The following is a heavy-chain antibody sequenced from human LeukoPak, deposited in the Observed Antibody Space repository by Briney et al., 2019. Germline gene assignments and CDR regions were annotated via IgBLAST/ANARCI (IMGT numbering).Heavy chain of an antibody. CDR1: GGSVGSGTYY. CDR2: VYYSGSA. CDR3: ARKPIINNAWYYFDY. J-gene: IGHJ4*02. D-gene: IGHD1/OR15-1a*01. V-gene: IGHV4-39*07. Sequence: PSETLSLTCTVSGGSVGSGTYYWSWIRQSPGTGLEWIGNVYYSGSAYYNPSLKSRVTMSVDTSKNQFSLKLSSVTAADTAVYYCARKPIINNAWYYFDYWGQGTLVTVSS.